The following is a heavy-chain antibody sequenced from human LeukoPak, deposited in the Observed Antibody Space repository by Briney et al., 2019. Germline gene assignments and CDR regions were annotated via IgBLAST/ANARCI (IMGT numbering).Heavy chain of an antibody. J-gene: IGHJ4*02. CDR2: IKRKTDGGTT. CDR3: TSGVTTSSY. Sequence: GGSLRLSCAASGFTFSNAWMSWVRQAPGKGLEWVGRIKRKTDGGTTGYAAPVKGRFTISRDDSKNTLYLQMNSLKTEDTAVYYCTSGVTTSSYWGQGTQVTVFS. V-gene: IGHV3-15*01. D-gene: IGHD4-17*01. CDR1: GFTFSNAW.